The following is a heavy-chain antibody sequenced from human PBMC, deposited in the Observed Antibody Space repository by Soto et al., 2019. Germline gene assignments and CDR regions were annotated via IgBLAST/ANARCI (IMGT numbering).Heavy chain of an antibody. Sequence: EVQLVESGGGLVKPGGSLRLSCAASGFTFSSYSMNWVRQAPGKGLEWVSSISSSSSYIYYADSVKGRFTISRDNAKNSLYLQRNSLRAEDTAVYYCARPLGRYYYYGMDVWGQGTTVTVSS. J-gene: IGHJ6*02. CDR2: ISSSSSYI. D-gene: IGHD7-27*01. CDR1: GFTFSSYS. V-gene: IGHV3-21*01. CDR3: ARPLGRYYYYGMDV.